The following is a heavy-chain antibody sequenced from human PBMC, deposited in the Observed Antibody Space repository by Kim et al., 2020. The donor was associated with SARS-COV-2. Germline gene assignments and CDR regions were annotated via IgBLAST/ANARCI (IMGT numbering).Heavy chain of an antibody. CDR1: GGSFSGYY. D-gene: IGHD4-17*01. J-gene: IGHJ4*02. Sequence: SETLSLTCAVYGGSFSGYYWSWIRQPPGKGLEWIGEINHSGSTNYNPSLKSRVTISVDTSKNQFSLKLSSVTAADTAVYYCARDRLSDYGDKKAPFDYWGQGTLVTVSS. CDR3: ARDRLSDYGDKKAPFDY. CDR2: INHSGST. V-gene: IGHV4-34*01.